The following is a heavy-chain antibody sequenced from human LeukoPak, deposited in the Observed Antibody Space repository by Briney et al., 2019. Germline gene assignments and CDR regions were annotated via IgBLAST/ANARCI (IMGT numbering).Heavy chain of an antibody. D-gene: IGHD1-14*01. CDR2: ISGRTGGT. J-gene: IGHJ1*01. CDR1: GFTFNTNA. CDR3: TGDVYQH. V-gene: IGHV3-23*01. Sequence: GGSLRLSCAASGFTFNTNAMSWVRQAPGKGLEWVSAISGRTGGTYYADSVKGRFTISRDNSKSTLYLQMDSLRAEDTAVYYCTGDVYQHWGQGTLVTVSS.